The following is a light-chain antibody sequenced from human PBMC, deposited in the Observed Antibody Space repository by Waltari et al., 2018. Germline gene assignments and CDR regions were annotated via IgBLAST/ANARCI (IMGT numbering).Light chain of an antibody. CDR2: RTS. CDR1: ESISTW. CDR3: QQYSYFST. J-gene: IGKJ2*01. Sequence: DIQMTQSPSTLSTSVGDRVTITCRASESISTWVAWYQQKPGQAPKLLIYRTSNLQSGVPPRFSGSGSGTEFTLTIMSLQPGDFATYFCQQYSYFSTFGQGTKLEIK. V-gene: IGKV1-5*03.